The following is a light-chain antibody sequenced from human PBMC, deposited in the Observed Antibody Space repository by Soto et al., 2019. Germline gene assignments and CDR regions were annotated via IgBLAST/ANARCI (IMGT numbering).Light chain of an antibody. CDR3: QQYGSSPTWT. CDR2: GAS. Sequence: EIVLTQSPGTLSLSPGERDTLACRASQSVSSSYLGWYQQKHGKAPRLLIYGASNRATGIPDKFSGRGSGTDFTLTISRLEPKDFAVYYCQQYGSSPTWTFGQGTKVDIK. J-gene: IGKJ1*01. CDR1: QSVSSSY. V-gene: IGKV3-20*01.